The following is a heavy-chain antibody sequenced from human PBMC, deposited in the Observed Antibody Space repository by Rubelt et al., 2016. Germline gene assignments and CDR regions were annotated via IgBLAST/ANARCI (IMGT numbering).Heavy chain of an antibody. CDR1: GFTFSTYG. Sequence: PGGSLRLSCAASGFTFSTYGMTWVRQAPGKGLEWVSAISGSGGSTYYADSVKGRFTISRDTSKNTLALQMNSLRAEDTAVYYCARYTGKGPPMVLPFDSWGQGTLVTVSS. D-gene: IGHD4/OR15-4a*01. CDR3: ARYTGKGPPMVLPFDS. V-gene: IGHV3-23*01. CDR2: ISGSGGST. J-gene: IGHJ4*02.